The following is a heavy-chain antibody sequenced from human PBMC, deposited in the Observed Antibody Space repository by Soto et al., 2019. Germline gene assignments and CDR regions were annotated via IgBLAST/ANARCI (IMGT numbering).Heavy chain of an antibody. CDR2: INHSGST. J-gene: IGHJ4*02. V-gene: IGHV4-34*01. CDR1: GGSFSGYY. Sequence: QVQLQQWGAGLLKPSETLSLTCAVYGGSFSGYYWSWIRQPPGKGLEWIGEINHSGSTNYNPSLKSLVTISVDTSKNQFSLKLSSVTAADTAVYYCARGFDSVVVVAATYYFDYWGQGTLVTVSS. CDR3: ARGFDSVVVVAATYYFDY. D-gene: IGHD2-15*01.